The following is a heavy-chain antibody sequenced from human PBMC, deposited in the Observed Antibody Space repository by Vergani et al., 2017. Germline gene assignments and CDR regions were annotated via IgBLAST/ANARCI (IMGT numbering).Heavy chain of an antibody. Sequence: EVQLLESGGGLVQPGGSLRLSCAASGFTFSSYDMHWVRQATGKGLEWVSAIGTAGDTYYPGSVKGRFTISRENAKTSLYLQMNSLRAGDTAVYYCARGKSHQYYFDYWGQGTLVTVSS. J-gene: IGHJ4*02. CDR1: GFTFSSYD. CDR3: ARGKSHQYYFDY. V-gene: IGHV3-13*01. D-gene: IGHD2-2*01. CDR2: IGTAGDT.